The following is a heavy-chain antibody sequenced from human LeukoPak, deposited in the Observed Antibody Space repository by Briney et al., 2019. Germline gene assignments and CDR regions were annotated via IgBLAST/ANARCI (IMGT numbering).Heavy chain of an antibody. V-gene: IGHV4-59*01. CDR1: GGSISSYY. Sequence: PSETLSLTCTVSGGSISSYYWNWIRQPPGKGLGWIGYIYYSGSTKYNPSIKSRVTISVDTSKNQFSLKLSSVTAADTAVYYCARDRAVTDVDYYYGMDVWGQGTTVTVSS. CDR2: IYYSGST. J-gene: IGHJ6*02. D-gene: IGHD4-11*01. CDR3: ARDRAVTDVDYYYGMDV.